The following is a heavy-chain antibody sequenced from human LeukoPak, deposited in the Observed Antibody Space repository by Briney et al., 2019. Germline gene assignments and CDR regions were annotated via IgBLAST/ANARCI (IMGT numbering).Heavy chain of an antibody. V-gene: IGHV3-23*01. CDR1: GFTVSSTY. CDR3: ARGRVFHTERYYFDY. J-gene: IGHJ4*02. CDR2: ISGSGGST. Sequence: GGSLRLSCAASGFTVSSTYMGWVRQAPGKGLEWVSAISGSGGSTYYADSVKGRFTISRDNSKNTMYLQMNSLRAEDTAVYYCARGRVFHTERYYFDYWGQGTLVTVSS. D-gene: IGHD3-16*01.